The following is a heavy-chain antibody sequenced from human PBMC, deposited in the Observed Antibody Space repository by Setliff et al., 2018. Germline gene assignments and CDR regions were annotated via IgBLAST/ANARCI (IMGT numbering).Heavy chain of an antibody. J-gene: IGHJ6*02. D-gene: IGHD2-2*02. CDR2: LNTNTGNP. Sequence: GASVKVSCKASGYTFTSYAMNWVRQAPGQGLEWMGWLNTNTGNPTYAQGFTGRFVFSLDTSVSTAYLQISSLKAEDTAVYYCARGGYCSSTSCYRGNYYYGMDVWGQGTTVTVSS. CDR3: ARGGYCSSTSCYRGNYYYGMDV. CDR1: GYTFTSYA. V-gene: IGHV7-4-1*02.